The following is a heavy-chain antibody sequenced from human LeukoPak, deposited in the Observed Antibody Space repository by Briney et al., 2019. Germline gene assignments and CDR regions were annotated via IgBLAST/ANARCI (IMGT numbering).Heavy chain of an antibody. J-gene: IGHJ4*02. CDR3: AKDPTGYYYDSSGYYYGY. V-gene: IGHV3-30*02. Sequence: GSLRLSCAASGFTFSSYGMHWVRQAPGKGLEWVAFIRYDGSNKYYADSVKGRFTISRDNSKNTLYLQMNSLRTEDTAVYYCAKDPTGYYYDSSGYYYGYWGQGTLVTVSS. CDR2: IRYDGSNK. CDR1: GFTFSSYG. D-gene: IGHD3-22*01.